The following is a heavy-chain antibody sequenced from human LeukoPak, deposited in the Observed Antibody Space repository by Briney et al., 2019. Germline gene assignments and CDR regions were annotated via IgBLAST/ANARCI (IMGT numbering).Heavy chain of an antibody. CDR1: GFTFSSYA. CDR2: ISGSGGST. J-gene: IGHJ4*02. D-gene: IGHD6-13*01. CDR3: ARDGGSSWYFDY. Sequence: GGSLRLSCAASGFTFSSYAMTWVRQAPGKGLEWVSAISGSGGSTYYADSVKGRFTISRDNAKNSLYLQMSSLRAEDTAVYYCARDGGSSWYFDYWGQGTLVTVSS. V-gene: IGHV3-23*01.